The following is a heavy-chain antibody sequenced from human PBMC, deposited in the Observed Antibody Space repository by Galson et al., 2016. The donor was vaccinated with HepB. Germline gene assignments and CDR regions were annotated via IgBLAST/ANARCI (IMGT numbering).Heavy chain of an antibody. CDR3: ARDNVMGAKNWFDP. Sequence: TLSLTCTVSGGSISSAGFYWTWIRQLPGRGLEWIGYIYYGGSTFYNPSLQSRVTMSVDTSKNQFSLRLKSVTPADTAVYYCARDNVMGAKNWFDPWGQGTLVTVSS. CDR1: GGSISSAGFY. J-gene: IGHJ5*02. CDR2: IYYGGST. V-gene: IGHV4-31*03. D-gene: IGHD1-26*01.